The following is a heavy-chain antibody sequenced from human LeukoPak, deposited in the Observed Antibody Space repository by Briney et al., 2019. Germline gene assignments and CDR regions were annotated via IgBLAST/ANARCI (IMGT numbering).Heavy chain of an antibody. J-gene: IGHJ5*02. V-gene: IGHV3-30*04. CDR2: ISYDGSNK. CDR3: ATSSGPYYYGSGKTP. Sequence: GRSLRLSCAASGFTFSSHAMHWVRQAPGKGPEWVAVISYDGSNKYYADSVKGRFTISRDNSKNTLYLQMNSLRAEDTAVYYCATSSGPYYYGSGKTPWGQGTLVTVSS. CDR1: GFTFSSHA. D-gene: IGHD3-10*01.